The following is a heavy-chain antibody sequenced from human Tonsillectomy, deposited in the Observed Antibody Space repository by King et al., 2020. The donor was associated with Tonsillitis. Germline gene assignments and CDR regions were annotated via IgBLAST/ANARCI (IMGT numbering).Heavy chain of an antibody. Sequence: VQLVESGGGLVQPGRSLRLSCAASGCTFDDYAMHWVRQAPGKGLEWVSGISWNSGSLGYADSVKGRITISRDNAKNSRYLQMNSLRADDTALYYCAKDMRLLWSAGEFDYWGQGTLVTVSS. CDR1: GCTFDDYA. J-gene: IGHJ4*02. CDR3: AKDMRLLWSAGEFDY. D-gene: IGHD3-16*01. CDR2: ISWNSGSL. V-gene: IGHV3-9*01.